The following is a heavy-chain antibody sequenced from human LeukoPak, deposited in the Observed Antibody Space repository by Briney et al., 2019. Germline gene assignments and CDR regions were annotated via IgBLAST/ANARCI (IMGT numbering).Heavy chain of an antibody. Sequence: GASVKVSCKASGYTFTGYSMHWVRQAPGQGLEWMGWINPNSGGTNYAQKFQGRVTMTRDTSISTAYMELSRLRSDDTAVYYCARVGYSSGWYDFDYWGQGTLVTVSS. D-gene: IGHD6-19*01. J-gene: IGHJ4*02. CDR1: GYTFTGYS. CDR3: ARVGYSSGWYDFDY. V-gene: IGHV1-2*02. CDR2: INPNSGGT.